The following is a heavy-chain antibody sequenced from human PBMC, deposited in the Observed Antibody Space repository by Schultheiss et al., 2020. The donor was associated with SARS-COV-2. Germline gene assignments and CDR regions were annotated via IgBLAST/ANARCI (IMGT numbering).Heavy chain of an antibody. CDR2: IKQDGSEK. V-gene: IGHV3-7*01. J-gene: IGHJ4*02. D-gene: IGHD3-22*01. CDR3: ARDSYYYDSSGLG. Sequence: GGSLRLSCAASGFTFSSYWMSWVRQAPGKGLEWVANIKQDGSEKYYVDSVKGRFTISRDNAKNSLYLQMNSLRAEDTAVYYCARDSYYYDSSGLGWGQGTLVTVSS. CDR1: GFTFSSYW.